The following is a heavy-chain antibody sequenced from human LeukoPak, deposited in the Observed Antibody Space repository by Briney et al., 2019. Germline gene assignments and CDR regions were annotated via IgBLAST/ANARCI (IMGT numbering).Heavy chain of an antibody. CDR1: GFTFSSYA. D-gene: IGHD3-9*01. J-gene: IGHJ4*02. CDR2: ISGSGGST. V-gene: IGHV3-23*01. CDR3: AKSRYFDWLQTYYFDY. Sequence: GGSLRLSCAASGFTFSSYAMSWVRQAPGKGLEWVSAISGSGGSTYYADSVKGRFTISRDNSKETLYLQMNSLSAEDTAVYYCAKSRYFDWLQTYYFDYWGQGTLVTVSS.